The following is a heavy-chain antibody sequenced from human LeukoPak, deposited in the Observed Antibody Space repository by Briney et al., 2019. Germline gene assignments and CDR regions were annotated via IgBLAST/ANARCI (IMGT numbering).Heavy chain of an antibody. CDR3: ARETTPSAAFDI. J-gene: IGHJ3*02. CDR2: ISYDGTSK. D-gene: IGHD4-11*01. Sequence: PGGSLRLSCAASGFTFSSYTMHWVRQAPGKGLEWVSVISYDGTSKYYADSVKGRFTISRDNAKNSLYLQMNSLRAEDTAVYYCARETTPSAAFDIWGQGTMVTVSS. CDR1: GFTFSSYT. V-gene: IGHV3-30*04.